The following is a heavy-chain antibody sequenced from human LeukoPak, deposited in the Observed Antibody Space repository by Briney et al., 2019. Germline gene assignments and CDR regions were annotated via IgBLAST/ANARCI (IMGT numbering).Heavy chain of an antibody. J-gene: IGHJ4*02. D-gene: IGHD3-10*01. CDR1: GFTFSSYE. Sequence: GGSLRLSCAASGFTFSSYEMNWVRQAPGKGLEWVSYISSSGSTIYYADSVKGRFTISRDNAKNSLYLQMNSLRAEDTAVYYCARVSHRYYYGSGSYYLPPDYWGQGTLVTVSS. CDR2: ISSSGSTI. V-gene: IGHV3-48*03. CDR3: ARVSHRYYYGSGSYYLPPDY.